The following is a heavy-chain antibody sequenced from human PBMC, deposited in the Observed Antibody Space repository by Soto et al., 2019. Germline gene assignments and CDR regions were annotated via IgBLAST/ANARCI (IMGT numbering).Heavy chain of an antibody. J-gene: IGHJ6*03. Sequence: GGSLRLSCAASGFTFDDYAMHWVRQAPGKGLEWVSGISWNSGSIGYADSVKGRFTISRDNAKNSLYLQMNSLRAEDTALYYCAKGSSGWYLDGGEILSHYMDVWGKGTTVTVSS. V-gene: IGHV3-9*01. D-gene: IGHD6-19*01. CDR1: GFTFDDYA. CDR3: AKGSSGWYLDGGEILSHYMDV. CDR2: ISWNSGSI.